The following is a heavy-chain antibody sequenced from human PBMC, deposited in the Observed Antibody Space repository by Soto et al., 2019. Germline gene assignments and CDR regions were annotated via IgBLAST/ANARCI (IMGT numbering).Heavy chain of an antibody. V-gene: IGHV3-74*01. D-gene: IGHD5-18*01. CDR2: INSDGSTT. J-gene: IGHJ6*02. Sequence: GGSLRLSCAASGFTFSSYWMHWVRQAPGKGLVWVSRINSDGSTTSYADSVKGRFTISRDNAKNTLYLQMNSLRAEDTAVYYCARRTIQLWPRMDVWGQGTTVTVSS. CDR1: GFTFSSYW. CDR3: ARRTIQLWPRMDV.